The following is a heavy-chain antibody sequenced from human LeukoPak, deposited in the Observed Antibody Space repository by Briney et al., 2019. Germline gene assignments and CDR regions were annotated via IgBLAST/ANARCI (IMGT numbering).Heavy chain of an antibody. V-gene: IGHV4-59*08. CDR1: GGSISSYY. D-gene: IGHD2/OR15-2a*01. CDR3: ARRSIGYFDL. Sequence: SETLSLNCTVSGGSISSYYWSWIRQPPGKGREWFGYIYYSGSTNYNPSLKSRVTISVDTSKNQFSLKLSSVTAADTAVYYCARRSIGYFDLWGRGTLVTVSS. J-gene: IGHJ2*01. CDR2: IYYSGST.